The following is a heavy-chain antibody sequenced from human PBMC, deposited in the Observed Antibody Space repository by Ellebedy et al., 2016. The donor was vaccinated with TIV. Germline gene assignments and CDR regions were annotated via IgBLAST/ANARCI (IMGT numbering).Heavy chain of an antibody. CDR1: GGSFTSYY. CDR2: IDHRGTT. V-gene: IGHV4-34*01. CDR3: ARSGTYARSSLFDY. D-gene: IGHD1-26*01. J-gene: IGHJ4*02. Sequence: MPSETLSLTCAVYGGSFTSYYWSWIRQSQGKGLEWFGEIDHRGTTTYNPSLESPVIISVDTSKNQFSLKVRSVTAADTGIYYCARSGTYARSSLFDYWGQGNLVTVSS.